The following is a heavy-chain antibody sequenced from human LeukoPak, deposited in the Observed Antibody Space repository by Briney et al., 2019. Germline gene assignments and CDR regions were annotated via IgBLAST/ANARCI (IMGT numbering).Heavy chain of an antibody. J-gene: IGHJ6*02. CDR2: ISISSSYI. CDR3: ARDLYGDYGMDV. V-gene: IGHV3-21*01. Sequence: GGSLRLSCTASGFPFSGFGMHWVRQAPGKELEWVSSISISSSYIYYADSVKGRFTISRDNAKNSLYLQMNSLRAEDTAVYYCARDLYGDYGMDVWGQGTTVTVSS. D-gene: IGHD4-17*01. CDR1: GFPFSGFG.